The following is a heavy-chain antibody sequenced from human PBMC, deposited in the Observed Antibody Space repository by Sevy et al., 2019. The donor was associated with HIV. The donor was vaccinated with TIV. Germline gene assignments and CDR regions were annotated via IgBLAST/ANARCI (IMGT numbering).Heavy chain of an antibody. V-gene: IGHV4-34*01. Sequence: SETLSLTCAVYGGSFSGYYWSWIRQPPGKGLEWIGEINHSGSTNYNPSLKSRVTISVDTSKNQFSLKLSSVTAADTAVYYCARAVYYYGSGSYHNYYYMDVWGKGTTVTVSS. CDR3: ARAVYYYGSGSYHNYYYMDV. D-gene: IGHD3-10*01. J-gene: IGHJ6*03. CDR1: GGSFSGYY. CDR2: INHSGST.